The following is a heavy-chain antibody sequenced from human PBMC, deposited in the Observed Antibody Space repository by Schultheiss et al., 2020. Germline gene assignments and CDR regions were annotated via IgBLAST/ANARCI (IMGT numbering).Heavy chain of an antibody. CDR2: ISYDGSNK. Sequence: GGSLRLSCAASGFTFSSYAMHWVRQAPGKGLEWVAVISYDGSNKYYADSVKGRFTISRDNTKNSLSLQMNSLRADDTAVYYCARVEYIRAYYYYGMDVWGQGTT. D-gene: IGHD6-6*01. CDR1: GFTFSSYA. J-gene: IGHJ6*02. CDR3: ARVEYIRAYYYYGMDV. V-gene: IGHV3-30-3*01.